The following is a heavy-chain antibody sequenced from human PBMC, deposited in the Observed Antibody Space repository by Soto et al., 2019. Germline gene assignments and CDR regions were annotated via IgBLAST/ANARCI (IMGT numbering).Heavy chain of an antibody. CDR1: GFAVGSTY. CDR2: IYSGGST. V-gene: IGHV3-66*01. J-gene: IGHJ4*02. D-gene: IGHD2-21*02. CDR3: ARDRWEVVTAISTN. Sequence: EVQLVEAGGNLVQPGGSLRLSCAASGFAVGSTYMSWVRQAPGKGLEWVSVIYSGGSTFYAASVKGRFTISRDNSKNTLYLHMTSLRAEDTACYYCARDRWEVVTAISTNWGQGALVTVSS.